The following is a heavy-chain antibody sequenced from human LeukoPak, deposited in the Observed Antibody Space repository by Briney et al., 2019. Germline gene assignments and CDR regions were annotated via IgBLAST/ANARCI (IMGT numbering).Heavy chain of an antibody. V-gene: IGHV3-48*03. Sequence: PGGSLRLSCAASGFTFSSYEMNWVRQAPGKGLEWVSYISSSGSTIYYADSVKGRFTISRDNAKNSLYLQMNSLRAEDTAVYYCARDQGDSSSWSDYYYYYMDVWGKGTTVTVSS. CDR1: GFTFSSYE. CDR3: ARDQGDSSSWSDYYYYYMDV. CDR2: ISSSGSTI. J-gene: IGHJ6*03. D-gene: IGHD6-13*01.